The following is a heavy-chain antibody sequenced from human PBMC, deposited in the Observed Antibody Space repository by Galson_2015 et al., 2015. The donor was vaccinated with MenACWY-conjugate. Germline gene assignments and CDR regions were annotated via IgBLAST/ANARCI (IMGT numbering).Heavy chain of an antibody. CDR2: ISASGRTI. CDR1: GFTFSHHG. CDR3: ARDLSSSWYSALDF. J-gene: IGHJ3*01. V-gene: IGHV3-48*03. Sequence: SLRLSCAASGFTFSHHGMNWVRQAPGKGLEWVSYISASGRTIYYADSLKGRLTISRDNAKNSLYLQMNSLRPEDTAVYYCARDLSSSWYSALDFWGQGTLVTVSS. D-gene: IGHD6-13*01.